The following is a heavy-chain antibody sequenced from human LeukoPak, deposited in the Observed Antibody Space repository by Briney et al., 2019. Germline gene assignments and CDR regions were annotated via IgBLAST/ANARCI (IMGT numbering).Heavy chain of an antibody. CDR1: GFTFSSYG. CDR2: ISSSSSYI. Sequence: GGSLRLSCAASGFTFSSYGMNWVRQAPGKGLEWVSSISSSSSYIYYADSVKGRFTISRDNAKNSLYLQMNSLRAEDTALYYCAKDIDYVDTAKGGGDDAFDIWGQGTMVTVSS. CDR3: AKDIDYVDTAKGGGDDAFDI. V-gene: IGHV3-21*04. D-gene: IGHD5-18*01. J-gene: IGHJ3*02.